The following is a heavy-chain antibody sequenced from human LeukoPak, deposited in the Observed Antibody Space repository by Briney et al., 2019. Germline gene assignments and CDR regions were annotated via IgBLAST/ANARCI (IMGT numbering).Heavy chain of an antibody. J-gene: IGHJ3*02. Sequence: GRSLRLSCAASGFTFDDYAMHWVRQAPGKGLEWVSGISWNSGSIGYADSLKGRFTVSRDNAKISLYLQMNSLRAEDMALYYCAKDEFVASDFTGAFDIWGQGTMVTVSS. CDR2: ISWNSGSI. V-gene: IGHV3-9*03. CDR3: AKDEFVASDFTGAFDI. D-gene: IGHD2-8*02. CDR1: GFTFDDYA.